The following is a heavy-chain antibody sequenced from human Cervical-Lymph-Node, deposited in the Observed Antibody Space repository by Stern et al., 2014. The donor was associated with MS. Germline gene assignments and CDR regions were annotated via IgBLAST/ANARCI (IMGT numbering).Heavy chain of an antibody. J-gene: IGHJ4*02. CDR2: IYYSGST. Sequence: QLQLQESGPGLVKPSETLSLTCTVSGASISSYYWSWIRQPPGKGLEWIGYIYYSGSTNYNPSLKSRVTISVDSPKKQFSLKLSSMTAADTAVYYCAREGVYSSAWYYFDYWGQGTLVTVSS. V-gene: IGHV4-59*01. CDR3: AREGVYSSAWYYFDY. D-gene: IGHD6-19*01. CDR1: GASISSYY.